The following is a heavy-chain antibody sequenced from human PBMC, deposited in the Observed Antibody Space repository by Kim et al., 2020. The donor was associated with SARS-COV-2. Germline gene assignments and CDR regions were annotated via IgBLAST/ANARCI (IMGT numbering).Heavy chain of an antibody. V-gene: IGHV3-23*01. CDR3: AKVNGPGYCSGGSCYTPFYYYYGMDV. CDR1: GFTFSSYA. CDR2: ISGSGGST. J-gene: IGHJ6*02. D-gene: IGHD2-15*01. Sequence: GGSLRLSCAASGFTFSSYAMSWVRQAPGKGLEWVSAISGSGGSTYYADSVKGRFTISRDNSKNTLYLQMNSLRAEDTAVYYCAKVNGPGYCSGGSCYTPFYYYYGMDVWGQGTTVTVSS.